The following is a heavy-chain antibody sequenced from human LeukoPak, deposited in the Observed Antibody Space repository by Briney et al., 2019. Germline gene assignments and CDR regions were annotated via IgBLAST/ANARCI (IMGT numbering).Heavy chain of an antibody. J-gene: IGHJ4*02. CDR2: ISPYNGNT. V-gene: IGHV1-18*01. CDR3: ARDKGRAYSYGYVDY. Sequence: GASVKVSCKTSGYTFTTFGINWVRQAPGQGLKWMGWISPYNGNTNYAQKLQGRVTMTTDTSTNTAYMELRSLRSDDTAVYYCARDKGRAYSYGYVDYWGQGTLVTVS. CDR1: GYTFTTFG. D-gene: IGHD5-18*01.